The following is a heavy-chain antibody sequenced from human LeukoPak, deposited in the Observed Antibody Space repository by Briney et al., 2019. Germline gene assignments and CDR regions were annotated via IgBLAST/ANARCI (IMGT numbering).Heavy chain of an antibody. CDR3: ARGDAAMDAFDI. CDR2: INHSGST. CDR1: GGSFSGYY. Sequence: SETLSLTCAVYGGSFSGYYWSWIRRPPGKGLEWIGEINHSGSTNYNPSLKSRVTISVDTSKNQFSLKLSSVTAADTAVYYCARGDAAMDAFDIWGQGTMVTVSS. J-gene: IGHJ3*02. V-gene: IGHV4-34*01. D-gene: IGHD5-18*01.